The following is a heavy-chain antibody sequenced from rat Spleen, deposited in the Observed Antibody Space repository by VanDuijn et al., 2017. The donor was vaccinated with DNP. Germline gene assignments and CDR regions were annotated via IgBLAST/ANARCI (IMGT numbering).Heavy chain of an antibody. D-gene: IGHD1-2*01. V-gene: IGHV5S13*01. CDR3: ARHRAIAAIWDY. Sequence: EVQVVESGGGLVQPGRSMKLSCAASGFTFSNSDMAWVRQAPTKGLEWVASITTGGGHTYYRDSVKGRFTISRDNAKNTQYLQMDSLRSEDTATYYCARHRAIAAIWDYWGQGVMVTVSS. CDR2: ITTGGGHT. CDR1: GFTFSNSD. J-gene: IGHJ2*01.